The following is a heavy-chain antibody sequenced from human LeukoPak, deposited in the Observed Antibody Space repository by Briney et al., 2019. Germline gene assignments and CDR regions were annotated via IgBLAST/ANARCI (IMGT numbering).Heavy chain of an antibody. Sequence: SVKVSCKASGGTFSSYAISWVRQAPGQGLEWMGGIIPIFGTANYAQKVQGRVTITADESTSTAYMELSSLRTEDTAVYYCARGTQYGDYSDAFDIWGQGTMVTVSS. D-gene: IGHD4-17*01. CDR2: IIPIFGTA. J-gene: IGHJ3*02. V-gene: IGHV1-69*13. CDR3: ARGTQYGDYSDAFDI. CDR1: GGTFSSYA.